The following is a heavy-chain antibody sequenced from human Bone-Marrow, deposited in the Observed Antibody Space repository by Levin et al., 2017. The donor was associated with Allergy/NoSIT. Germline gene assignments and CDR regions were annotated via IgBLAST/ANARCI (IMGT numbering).Heavy chain of an antibody. D-gene: IGHD3-9*01. J-gene: IGHJ5*02. V-gene: IGHV3-30*18. Sequence: GGSLRLSCTASGFSFRSYGMHWVRQAPGKGLEWVGLISYDGSFTFYGDSVEGRFTISRDNSDNTLFLQMDSLRAEDTAIYYCAKSPTLTGYYEWFDPWGQGTLVTVSS. CDR3: AKSPTLTGYYEWFDP. CDR1: GFSFRSYG. CDR2: ISYDGSFT.